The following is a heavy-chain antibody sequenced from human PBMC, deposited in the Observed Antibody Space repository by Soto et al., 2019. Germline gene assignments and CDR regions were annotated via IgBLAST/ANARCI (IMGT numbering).Heavy chain of an antibody. CDR3: ARDKVYGDNSFDF. J-gene: IGHJ4*02. V-gene: IGHV1-46*01. CDR1: GYIFSNFY. D-gene: IGHD4-17*01. Sequence: ASVKVSCKAFGYIFSNFYIHWVRQAPGQGLEWMGIINPNTGGTSYPQKLQGRVTLTRDTSTSTVHMEMSSLTSEDTAVYYCARDKVYGDNSFDFWGQGTRVTVSS. CDR2: INPNTGGT.